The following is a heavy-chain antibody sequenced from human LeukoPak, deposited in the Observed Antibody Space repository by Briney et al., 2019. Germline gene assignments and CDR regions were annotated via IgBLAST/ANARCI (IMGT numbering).Heavy chain of an antibody. J-gene: IGHJ4*02. V-gene: IGHV3-48*03. CDR1: GFTFSSYE. Sequence: GGSLRLSCAASGFTFSSYEMNWVRQAPGKGLEWVSYISSSGSTIYYADSVKGRFTISRDNAKNSLYLQMNSLKAEDTAVYYCARDGIVHDYWGQGTLVTVSS. D-gene: IGHD2/OR15-2a*01. CDR2: ISSSGSTI. CDR3: ARDGIVHDY.